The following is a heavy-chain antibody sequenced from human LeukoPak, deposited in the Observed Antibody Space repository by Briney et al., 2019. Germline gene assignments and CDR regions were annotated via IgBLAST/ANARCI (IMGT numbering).Heavy chain of an antibody. Sequence: GGSLRLSCAASGFTVSSNYMTWVRQAPGKGLEWVANIKQDGSEKYYVDSVKGRFTISRDNAKNSLYLQMNSLRAEDTAVYYCARSNIVLMVYTYWGQGTLVTVSS. CDR1: GFTVSSNY. CDR3: ARSNIVLMVYTY. V-gene: IGHV3-7*01. D-gene: IGHD2-8*01. J-gene: IGHJ4*02. CDR2: IKQDGSEK.